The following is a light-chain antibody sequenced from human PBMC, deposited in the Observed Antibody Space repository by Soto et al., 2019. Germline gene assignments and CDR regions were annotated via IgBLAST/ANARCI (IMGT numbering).Light chain of an antibody. Sequence: DIQMTQSPSTLSASVGDSVTITCRASQNIRNWLAWYQQKPGKAPNPLIYDASSLQSGVPSRFSGSGSGTDFTLTISSLQPDDFATYYCQHYNSYSEAFGQGTKVDIK. V-gene: IGKV1-5*01. CDR1: QNIRNW. CDR2: DAS. CDR3: QHYNSYSEA. J-gene: IGKJ1*01.